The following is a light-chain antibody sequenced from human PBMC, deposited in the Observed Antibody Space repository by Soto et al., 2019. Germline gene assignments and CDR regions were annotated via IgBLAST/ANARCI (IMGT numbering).Light chain of an antibody. Sequence: EIVLAQSPGTPSLSPGERATLSFRAIQSVTNSFLAWYQQKPGQAPRLLIYGASRRATGIPDRFSGSGSGTDFTLTISRLEPEDFAVYYCQQYGSSLSITFGQGTRLEI. J-gene: IGKJ5*01. CDR1: QSVTNSF. CDR3: QQYGSSLSIT. V-gene: IGKV3-20*01. CDR2: GAS.